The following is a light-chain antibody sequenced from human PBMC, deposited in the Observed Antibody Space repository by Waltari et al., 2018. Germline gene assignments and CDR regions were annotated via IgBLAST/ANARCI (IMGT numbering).Light chain of an antibody. CDR1: QSVRDNC. CDR2: SAS. J-gene: IGKJ2*01. V-gene: IGKV3-20*01. Sequence: DTVLTQSPGTLSLSPGERATLFCRASQSVRDNCLTWYQQKPGQAPRLLIYSASSRVTDIPDRFSGSGSGTDFTLTINRREPEDFAVYFCQQCGVSPYTFGQGTNLEI. CDR3: QQCGVSPYT.